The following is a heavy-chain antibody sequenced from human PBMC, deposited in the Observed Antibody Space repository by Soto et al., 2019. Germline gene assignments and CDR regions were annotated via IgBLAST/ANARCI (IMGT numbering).Heavy chain of an antibody. CDR1: GFTFNTYP. CDR2: ISASTTFI. Sequence: EVQLVESGGGLVQPGGSLRLSCAASGFTFNTYPMTWVRQAPGKGLEWFSYISASTTFISYADSVRGRFAISRDNAENSLYLQMNSLRDEDTAVDYCAGDSAYAFDFWCQGPMVTVSS. CDR3: AGDSAYAFDF. D-gene: IGHD2-21*01. V-gene: IGHV3-48*02. J-gene: IGHJ3*01.